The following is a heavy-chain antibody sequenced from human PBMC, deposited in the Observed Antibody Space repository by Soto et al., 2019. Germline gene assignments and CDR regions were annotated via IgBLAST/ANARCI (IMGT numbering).Heavy chain of an antibody. Sequence: GGSLRLSCRASGSDFSTYSMNWVRQAPGKGLEWIAYVSMDSDTIHYADSVKGRFTISRDDAENSLFLQVNSLRDEDTATYYCARLYYDYVWGQGTTVTV. CDR1: GSDFSTYS. CDR3: ARLYYDYV. V-gene: IGHV3-48*02. J-gene: IGHJ6*02. CDR2: VSMDSDTI. D-gene: IGHD3-3*01.